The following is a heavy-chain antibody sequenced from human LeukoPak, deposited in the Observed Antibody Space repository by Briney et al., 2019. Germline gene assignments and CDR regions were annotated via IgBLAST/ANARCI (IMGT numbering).Heavy chain of an antibody. CDR1: GYTFTGYY. CDR3: ARVEYHNNGYYSVDF. V-gene: IGHV1-2*02. CDR2: INPNSGGT. Sequence: GGSVKVSCTASGYTFTGYYMHWVRQAPGQGLEWVGWINPNSGGTIYARKFQGRVTMTSDTSISTVYLEMSRLRSDDTAVYYCARVEYHNNGYYSVDFWGQGTLVTVSS. D-gene: IGHD3-22*01. J-gene: IGHJ4*02.